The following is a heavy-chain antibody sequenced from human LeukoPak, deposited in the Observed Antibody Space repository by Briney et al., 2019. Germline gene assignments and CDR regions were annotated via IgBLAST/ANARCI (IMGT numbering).Heavy chain of an antibody. CDR3: ARGRYCSADICSGGDAFDI. V-gene: IGHV4-4*07. CDR1: GGSINNYY. J-gene: IGHJ3*02. Sequence: PSETLSLTCTVSGGSINNYYWSWIRQPAGKGLEWIGRIYTRGSTNYNPSLKSRVTMSVDTSKNQFSLKLSSVTAADTAVYYCARGRYCSADICSGGDAFDIWGQGAMVSVSS. CDR2: IYTRGST. D-gene: IGHD2-15*01.